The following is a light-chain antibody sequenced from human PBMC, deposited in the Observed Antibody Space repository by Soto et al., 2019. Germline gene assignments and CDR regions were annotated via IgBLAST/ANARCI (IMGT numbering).Light chain of an antibody. J-gene: IGLJ1*01. CDR2: DVS. V-gene: IGLV2-14*03. CDR1: SSDVGGYNY. Sequence: QSALTQPASVSASPGQSITISCTGTSSDVGGYNYVSWYQQQPGKAPKLMIYDVSNRPSGVSNRFSGSKSGNTSSLTISGLQAEDEADYYCSSYTSSSTYFVGTGTKLTVL. CDR3: SSYTSSSTYF.